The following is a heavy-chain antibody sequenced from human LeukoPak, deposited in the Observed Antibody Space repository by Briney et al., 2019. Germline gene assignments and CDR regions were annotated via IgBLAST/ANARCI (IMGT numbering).Heavy chain of an antibody. CDR3: AREEVRRGVGGGWNYYGMDV. J-gene: IGHJ6*02. Sequence: PGRSLRLSCAASGFTFSSYVMHWVRQAPGKGLEWVAIISYDGSSKYYADSVKGRFTISRDNSKNKLSLQMNSLRIEDTAVFYCAREEVRRGVGGGWNYYGMDVWGQGTTVTVSS. V-gene: IGHV3-30*03. D-gene: IGHD2-15*01. CDR1: GFTFSSYV. CDR2: ISYDGSSK.